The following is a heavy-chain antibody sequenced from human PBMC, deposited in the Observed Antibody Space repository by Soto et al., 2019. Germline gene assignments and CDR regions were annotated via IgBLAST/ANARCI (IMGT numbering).Heavy chain of an antibody. Sequence: PGGSLRLSCAASGFTFSAYSMNWVRQAPGQGLQWVSYISSSSSITHYADTVKGRFTISRDNAENSLYLQMNSLRDEDTAVYYCTRDRPDSSGWVRFDYWGQGTLVTVSS. V-gene: IGHV3-48*02. J-gene: IGHJ4*02. CDR3: TRDRPDSSGWVRFDY. D-gene: IGHD6-19*01. CDR2: ISSSSSIT. CDR1: GFTFSAYS.